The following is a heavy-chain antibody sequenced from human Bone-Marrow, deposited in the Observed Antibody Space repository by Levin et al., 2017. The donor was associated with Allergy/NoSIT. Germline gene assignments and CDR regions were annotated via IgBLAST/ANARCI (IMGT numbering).Heavy chain of an antibody. J-gene: IGHJ6*02. D-gene: IGHD3-9*01. Sequence: GESLKISCAASGFTFSAYAMHWVRQAPGKGLEWVSLISYAGGNKNYAASVEGRFTISRDNSKNTLYLQMGSLRVEDTATYYCARDLLAGPERGDRYYYYGLDLWCQGATVTVPS. V-gene: IGHV3-30-3*01. CDR2: ISYAGGNK. CDR1: GFTFSAYA. CDR3: ARDLLAGPERGDRYYYYGLDL.